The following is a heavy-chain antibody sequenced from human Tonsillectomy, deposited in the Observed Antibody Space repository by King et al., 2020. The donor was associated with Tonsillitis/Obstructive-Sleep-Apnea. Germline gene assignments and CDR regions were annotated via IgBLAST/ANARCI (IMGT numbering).Heavy chain of an antibody. J-gene: IGHJ4*02. CDR2: IRSKSDGGTA. CDR1: GFTFTNAW. CDR3: TKGSLTVETGAEDH. Sequence: VQLVESGGGLVKPGGSLRLSCAASGFTFTNAWLSWIRQAPGKGLEWVGRIRSKSDGGTADHAAPVKGRFTISRDDSKNTLYLQLNSLKTEDTAVYYCTKGSLTVETGAEDHWGQGTLVIVSS. D-gene: IGHD4-23*01. V-gene: IGHV3-15*01.